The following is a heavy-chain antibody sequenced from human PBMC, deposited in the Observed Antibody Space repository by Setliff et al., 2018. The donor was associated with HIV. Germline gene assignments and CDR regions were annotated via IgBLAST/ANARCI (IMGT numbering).Heavy chain of an antibody. D-gene: IGHD6-13*01. CDR3: ARDFSGQQLVGGWFDP. J-gene: IGHJ5*02. V-gene: IGHV1-2*02. CDR1: GYTLTDYY. Sequence: ASVKVSCKASGYTLTDYYIHWVRQAPGQGLEWMGWINPNSSDTNYAQKFQGRVTMTRDTSISTAYMDLSRLRSDDTAVYYCARDFSGQQLVGGWFDPWGQGTLVTVS. CDR2: INPNSSDT.